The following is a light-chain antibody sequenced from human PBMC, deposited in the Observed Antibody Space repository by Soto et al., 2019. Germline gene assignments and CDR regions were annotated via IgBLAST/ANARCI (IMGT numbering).Light chain of an antibody. CDR2: ANT. Sequence: QSVLTQSPSVSGAPGQRVTISCTGSSSNIGAGYDVHWYQQLPGRAPKLLIYANTNRPSGVPDRFSGSRSGTSASLAITGLHAEDEADYSCQSYDSSLSGFYVFGTGTKLTVL. J-gene: IGLJ1*01. CDR1: SSNIGAGYD. V-gene: IGLV1-40*01. CDR3: QSYDSSLSGFYV.